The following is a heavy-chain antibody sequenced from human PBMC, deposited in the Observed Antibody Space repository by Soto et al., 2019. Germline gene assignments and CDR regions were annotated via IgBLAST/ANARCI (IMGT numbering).Heavy chain of an antibody. D-gene: IGHD1-26*01. CDR3: AKKGSPRWDHKSWYSVL. CDR2: ILYDENNK. J-gene: IGHJ2*01. CDR1: GFSFTSYA. Sequence: GGSLRLSCTASGFSFTSYAMHWVRQAPGKGLEWVALILYDENNKYYADSVKGRFTISRDNSKNTLYLQMIGLRAEDTAVYYCAKKGSPRWDHKSWYSVLWGRGALVPVSS. V-gene: IGHV3-33*06.